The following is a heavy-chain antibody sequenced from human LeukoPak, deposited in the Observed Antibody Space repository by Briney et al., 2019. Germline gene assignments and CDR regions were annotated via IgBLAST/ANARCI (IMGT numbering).Heavy chain of an antibody. V-gene: IGHV4-31*03. Sequence: SETLSLTCTVSGGSISSGGYYWSWSRQHPGKGLEWVGSIYYSGSPYYNPSRKRRGTISVDTSKTQFSLKLSSVTATETAVYYCARDREGAMVRGVIILGWFDPWGQGTLVTVSS. CDR2: IYYSGSP. J-gene: IGHJ5*02. CDR1: GGSISSGGYY. CDR3: ARDREGAMVRGVIILGWFDP. D-gene: IGHD3-10*01.